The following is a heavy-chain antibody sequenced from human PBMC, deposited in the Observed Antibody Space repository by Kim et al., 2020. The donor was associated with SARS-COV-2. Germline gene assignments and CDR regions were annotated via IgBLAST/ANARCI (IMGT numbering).Heavy chain of an antibody. CDR1: GFTFRLFG. D-gene: IGHD6-13*01. Sequence: GGSLRLSCEASGFTFRLFGMHWVRQAPGKGLEWVAAISHDGSNQYYADSVRGRFTMSRDNSKSTLFLQMSSLRTEDTALYYCVKERSSTWDNDCWGQGTLVTVSS. J-gene: IGHJ4*02. CDR3: VKERSSTWDNDC. V-gene: IGHV3-30*18. CDR2: ISHDGSNQ.